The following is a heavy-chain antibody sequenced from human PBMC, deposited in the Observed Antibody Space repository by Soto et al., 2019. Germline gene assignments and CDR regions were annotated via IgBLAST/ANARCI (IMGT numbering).Heavy chain of an antibody. Sequence: QVQLVQSGAEVKKPGSSVKVSCKASGGTFSSYTISWVRQAPGQGLEWMGRIIPILGIANYAQKFQGRVTITADKSTSTAYMELSSLRSEDTAVYYCAISDDGYTRGLGAFDIWGQGTMVTVSS. V-gene: IGHV1-69*02. CDR1: GGTFSSYT. CDR3: AISDDGYTRGLGAFDI. CDR2: IIPILGIA. J-gene: IGHJ3*02. D-gene: IGHD5-12*01.